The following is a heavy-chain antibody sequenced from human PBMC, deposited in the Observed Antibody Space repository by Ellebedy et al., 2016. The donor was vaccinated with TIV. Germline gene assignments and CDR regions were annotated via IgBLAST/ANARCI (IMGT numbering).Heavy chain of an antibody. CDR3: ARVWVSWGSGYYS. J-gene: IGHJ4*02. CDR2: MNPNSGNT. CDR1: GYTFTSYD. Sequence: ASVKVSCXASGYTFTSYDINWVRQATGQGLEWMGWMNPNSGNTGYAQKFQGRVTMTRNTSISTAYMELSSLRSEDTAVYYCARVWVSWGSGYYSWGQGTLVTVSS. D-gene: IGHD3-22*01. V-gene: IGHV1-8*02.